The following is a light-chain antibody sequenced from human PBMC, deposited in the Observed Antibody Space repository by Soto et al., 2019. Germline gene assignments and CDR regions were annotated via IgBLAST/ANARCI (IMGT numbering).Light chain of an antibody. CDR2: AAS. CDR3: QQSYSTPRT. J-gene: IGKJ3*01. CDR1: QSISSY. V-gene: IGKV1-39*01. Sequence: EIQMTQSPSSVSASVGGRGTITCRASQSISSYLNWYQQKPGKAPKLLIYAASSLQSGVPSRFSGSGSGTDFTLTISSLQPEDFATYYCQQSYSTPRTFGPGPTVAIK.